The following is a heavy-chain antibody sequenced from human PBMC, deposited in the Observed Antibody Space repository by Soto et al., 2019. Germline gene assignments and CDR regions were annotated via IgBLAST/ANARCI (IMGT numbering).Heavy chain of an antibody. CDR1: GGPFSHGAYY. CDR2: IYYRWNT. CDR3: ARSAKYYYDRSGYYPTHPFDS. D-gene: IGHD3-22*01. J-gene: IGHJ5*01. Sequence: TLSLTCAVSGGPFSHGAYYGSWIRQLPGKGLEWIGYIYYRWNTEYNPSLRSRVIISIDTSKNQFSLRLNSVTAADTALYYCARSAKYYYDRSGYYPTHPFDSWGQGTLVTVYS. V-gene: IGHV4-31*11.